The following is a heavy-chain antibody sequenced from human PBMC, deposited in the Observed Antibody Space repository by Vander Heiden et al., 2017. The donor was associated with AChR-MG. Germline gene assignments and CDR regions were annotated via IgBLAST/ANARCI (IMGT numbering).Heavy chain of an antibody. CDR2: IKSKADGGTT. CDR1: GFAFSNAW. D-gene: IGHD2-15*01. CDR3: NTGNCSSCS. Sequence: EVQVVESGGGLVKPGGSLRLSCAASGFAFSNAWLHWVRQAPGKGLEWVGRIKSKADGGTTDYAAPVKGRFIISRDDSKTMVYLQMNSLKTEDTAVYYCNTGNCSSCSWGQGTLVTVSS. J-gene: IGHJ4*02. V-gene: IGHV3-15*01.